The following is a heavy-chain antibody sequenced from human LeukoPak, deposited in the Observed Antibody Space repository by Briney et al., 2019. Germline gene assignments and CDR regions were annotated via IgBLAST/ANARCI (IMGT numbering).Heavy chain of an antibody. CDR2: IWYDGSNK. D-gene: IGHD4-17*01. V-gene: IGHV3-33*01. Sequence: GRSLRLSCAASGFSFSNYDMHWVRQAPGKGLERGAVIWYDGSNKYYADSVKGRFTISRDNSKNTLYLQMNSLRVEDTAVYYCARGDPTVTTKQNFDYWGQGTLVTVSS. CDR3: ARGDPTVTTKQNFDY. CDR1: GFSFSNYD. J-gene: IGHJ4*02.